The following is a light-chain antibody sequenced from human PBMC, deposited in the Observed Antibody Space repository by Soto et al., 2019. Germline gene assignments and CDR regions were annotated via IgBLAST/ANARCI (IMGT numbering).Light chain of an antibody. J-gene: IGKJ4*01. V-gene: IGKV1-39*01. CDR2: FAS. CDR3: QQTYTTPLT. CDR1: QSVSNY. Sequence: IQMTQSPTSLSASVGDRVTITCRASQSVSNYLNWYQQKVGKAPQLLIYFASTLQKGVPSRFSGSGSGTDFSLTTSSMQPEDFATYFCQQTYTTPLTFGGGTKVEIK.